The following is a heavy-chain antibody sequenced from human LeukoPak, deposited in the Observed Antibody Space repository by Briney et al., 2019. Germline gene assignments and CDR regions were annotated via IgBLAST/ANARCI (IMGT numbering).Heavy chain of an antibody. D-gene: IGHD2-15*01. CDR1: GFTFSSYG. V-gene: IGHV3-23*01. J-gene: IGHJ4*02. CDR3: AKDQLSVVVVAATTDY. Sequence: GGSLRLSCAASGFTFSSYGMSWVRQAPGKGLEWVSAISGSGGSTYYADSVKGRFTISRDNSKNTLYLQMNSLRAEDTAVYYCAKDQLSVVVVAATTDYWGQGTLVTVSS. CDR2: ISGSGGST.